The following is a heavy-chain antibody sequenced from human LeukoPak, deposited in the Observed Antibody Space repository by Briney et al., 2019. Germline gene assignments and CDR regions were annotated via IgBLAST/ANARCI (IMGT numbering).Heavy chain of an antibody. CDR3: AKDSDGGAVDY. CDR1: GFTFDDYT. D-gene: IGHD3-16*01. V-gene: IGHV3-43*01. Sequence: PGESLRLSCAASGFTFDDYTMHWVRQAPGKGLEWVSLISWDGGSTYYADSVKGRFTISRDNSKNSLYLQMNSLRTEDTALYYCAKDSDGGAVDYWAREPWSPSPQ. CDR2: ISWDGGST. J-gene: IGHJ4*02.